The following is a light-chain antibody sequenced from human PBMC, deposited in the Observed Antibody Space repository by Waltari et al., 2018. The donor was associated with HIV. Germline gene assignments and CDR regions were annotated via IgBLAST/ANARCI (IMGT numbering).Light chain of an antibody. CDR2: KDS. CDR1: VVAKKY. CDR3: YSATDNNLGV. V-gene: IGLV3-27*01. Sequence: SYEPTQPSSVSVSPGQTARITCSGDVVAKKYTRWFQQKPGQAPGMVIYKDSERPSGIPERFSGSSSGTTVTLTISGAQVEDEADYYCYSATDNNLGVFGGGTKLTVL. J-gene: IGLJ2*01.